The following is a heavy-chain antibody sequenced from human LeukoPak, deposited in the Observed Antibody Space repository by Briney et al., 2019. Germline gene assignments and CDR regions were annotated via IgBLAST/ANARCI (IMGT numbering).Heavy chain of an antibody. D-gene: IGHD6-13*01. Sequence: GESLKISCKGSGYSFSSNWISWVRQMPDKGLEWMGRIDPSDSYTDYSPSFQGHVTISADKSISTAYLQWSSLKASDTAMYYCARHCIAAAGTLDYWGQGNLVSVSS. V-gene: IGHV5-10-1*01. CDR1: GYSFSSNW. CDR3: ARHCIAAAGTLDY. CDR2: IDPSDSYT. J-gene: IGHJ4*02.